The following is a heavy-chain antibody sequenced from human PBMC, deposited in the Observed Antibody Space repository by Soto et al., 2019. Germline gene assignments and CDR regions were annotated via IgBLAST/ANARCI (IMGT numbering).Heavy chain of an antibody. CDR3: ARLGSSGFDRRDY. V-gene: IGHV4-59*08. D-gene: IGHD6-19*01. CDR2: IYYSGST. CDR1: GGSISSYY. J-gene: IGHJ4*02. Sequence: SETLSLTCTVSGGSISSYYWSWIRQPPGKGLEWIGYIYYSGSTNYNPSLKSRVTISVDTSKNQFSLKLSSVTAADTAVYYCARLGSSGFDRRDYWGQGTLVTVSS.